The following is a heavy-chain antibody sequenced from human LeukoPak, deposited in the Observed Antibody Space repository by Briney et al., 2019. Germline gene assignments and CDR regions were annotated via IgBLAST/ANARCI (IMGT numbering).Heavy chain of an antibody. CDR2: ISWNSGSI. Sequence: GGSLKLSCAASGFTFDDYAMHWVRQAPGKGLEWVSGISWNSGSIGYADSVKGRFTISRDNAMNSLYLQMNSLRAEDTALYYCAKDNRGEDYYYGMDVWGQGTTVTVSS. J-gene: IGHJ6*02. V-gene: IGHV3-9*01. CDR1: GFTFDDYA. CDR3: AKDNRGEDYYYGMDV. D-gene: IGHD3-10*01.